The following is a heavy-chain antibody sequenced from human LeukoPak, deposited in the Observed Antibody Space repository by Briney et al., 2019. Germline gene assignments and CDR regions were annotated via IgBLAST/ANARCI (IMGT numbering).Heavy chain of an antibody. CDR2: ISWNSANV. V-gene: IGHV3-9*01. J-gene: IGHJ5*02. CDR3: VKDIRSGFYSGGCFDP. D-gene: IGHD1-26*01. Sequence: GGSLRLSCAASGFSFGDYVMHWVRQVPGRGLEWVSGISWNSANVGYADSVKGRFTISRDNAKNSLYLQMNSLRVEDTALYYCVKDIRSGFYSGGCFDPWGQGTPVTVSS. CDR1: GFSFGDYV.